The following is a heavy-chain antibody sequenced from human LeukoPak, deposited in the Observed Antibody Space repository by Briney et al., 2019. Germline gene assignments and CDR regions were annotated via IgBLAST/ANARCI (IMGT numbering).Heavy chain of an antibody. Sequence: TGGSLRLSCAASGFTFDDYGKSWVRQAPGKGLEWVSGINWNGGSTGYADSVKGRFTIARDNAKNSLYLQMNSLRAEDTALYCCSTAANEFGYWGQGTLVTVSS. CDR3: STAANEFGY. J-gene: IGHJ4*02. CDR2: INWNGGST. CDR1: GFTFDDYG. D-gene: IGHD4/OR15-4a*01. V-gene: IGHV3-20*04.